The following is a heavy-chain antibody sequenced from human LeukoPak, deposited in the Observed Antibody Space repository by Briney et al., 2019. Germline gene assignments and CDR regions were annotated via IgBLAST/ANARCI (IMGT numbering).Heavy chain of an antibody. V-gene: IGHV1-2*02. J-gene: IGHJ5*02. Sequence: ASVKVSCKASGYTFTACYMHWVRQAPGQGLEWMGWINPNSGATNYAQKFQGRVTMTRDTSISTAYMELSRLRSDDTAVYYCARAHLIAAAGYNWFDPWGQGTLVTVSS. CDR1: GYTFTACY. CDR3: ARAHLIAAAGYNWFDP. D-gene: IGHD6-13*01. CDR2: INPNSGAT.